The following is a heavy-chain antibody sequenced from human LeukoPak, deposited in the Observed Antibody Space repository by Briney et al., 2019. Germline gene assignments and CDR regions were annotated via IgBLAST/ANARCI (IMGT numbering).Heavy chain of an antibody. CDR2: ISYDGSNK. J-gene: IGHJ4*02. V-gene: IGHV3-30*04. CDR1: GFTFSSCA. CDR3: ARDREPRYYDFWSGYYKVHHHTQFDY. D-gene: IGHD3-3*01. Sequence: GGSLRLSCAASGFTFSSCAMHWVRQAPGKGLEWVAVISYDGSNKYYADSVEGRFTISRDNAKNSLYLQMNSLRAEDTAVYYCARDREPRYYDFWSGYYKVHHHTQFDYWGQGTLVTVSS.